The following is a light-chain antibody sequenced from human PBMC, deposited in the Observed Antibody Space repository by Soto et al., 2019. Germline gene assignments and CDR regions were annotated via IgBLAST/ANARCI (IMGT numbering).Light chain of an antibody. Sequence: DIQLTQSPSSLSASVGDRVTITCRASQGISNNVDWYQQKTGKGPERLIYAAYSLQSGVPSRCSGSASWTELTIAIGSQQPEDFATYYCLQHDSYPWKFGQGTKVEGK. CDR1: QGISNN. J-gene: IGKJ1*01. V-gene: IGKV1-17*01. CDR3: LQHDSYPWK. CDR2: AAY.